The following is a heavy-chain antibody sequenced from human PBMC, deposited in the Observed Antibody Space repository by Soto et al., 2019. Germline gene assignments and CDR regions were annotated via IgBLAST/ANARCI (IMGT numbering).Heavy chain of an antibody. V-gene: IGHV1-24*01. D-gene: IGHD3-10*01. J-gene: IGHJ6*02. CDR3: ATASTMVRGAIFYYYYGMDV. CDR1: GYTLTELS. Sequence: GASVKVSCKVSGYTLTELSMHWVRQAPGKGLEWMGGFDPEDGETIYAQKFQGRVTMTEDTSTDTAYMELSGLRSEDTAVYYCATASTMVRGAIFYYYYGMDVWGQGTTVTVSS. CDR2: FDPEDGET.